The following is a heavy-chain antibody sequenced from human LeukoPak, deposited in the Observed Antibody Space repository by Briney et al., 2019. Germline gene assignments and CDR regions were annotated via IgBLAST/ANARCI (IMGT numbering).Heavy chain of an antibody. J-gene: IGHJ5*02. Sequence: PSQTLSLTCILSDDSISSSTYYWGWIRQPPGKGLEWIVTLYYSGKTYYNPSLKSRVTISIDTSKTQFSLMLTSVTAADTAVYYCARGPRFGELLWHWFDPWGQGTLVTVSS. CDR1: DDSISSSTYY. CDR3: ARGPRFGELLWHWFDP. D-gene: IGHD3-10*01. CDR2: LYYSGKT. V-gene: IGHV4-39*07.